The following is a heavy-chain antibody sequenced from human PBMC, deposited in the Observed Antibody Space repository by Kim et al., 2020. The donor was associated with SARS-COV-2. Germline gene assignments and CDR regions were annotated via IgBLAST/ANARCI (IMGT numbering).Heavy chain of an antibody. D-gene: IGHD6-6*01. CDR3: TRFEYSSSHYDY. V-gene: IGHV1-2*02. Sequence: NYAQKLQGRVTRTGDTSISTAYMELSRLRSDDTAVYYCTRFEYSSSHYDYWGQGTLVTVSS. J-gene: IGHJ4*02.